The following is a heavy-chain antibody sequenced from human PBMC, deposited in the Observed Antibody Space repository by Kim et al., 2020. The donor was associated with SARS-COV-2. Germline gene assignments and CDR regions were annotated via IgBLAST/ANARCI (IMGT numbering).Heavy chain of an antibody. Sequence: DSVKGRFTISRDNAKNSLYLQMNRLRAEDTALYYCAKATIFGVVSHFDYWGQGTLVTVSS. J-gene: IGHJ4*02. CDR3: AKATIFGVVSHFDY. D-gene: IGHD3-3*01. V-gene: IGHV3-9*01.